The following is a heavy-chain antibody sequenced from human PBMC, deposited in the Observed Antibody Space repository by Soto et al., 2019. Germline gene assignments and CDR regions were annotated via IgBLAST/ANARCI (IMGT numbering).Heavy chain of an antibody. V-gene: IGHV4-59*01. CDR3: ARDGCSCYKHYYYMDV. Sequence: SETLSLTCTVSGGSISSYYWSWIRQPPGKGLEWIGYIYYSGSTNYNPSLKSRVTISVDTSKNQFSLKLSSVTAADTAVYYCARDGCSCYKHYYYMDVWGKGSTVTVSS. J-gene: IGHJ6*03. CDR1: GGSISSYY. CDR2: IYYSGST. D-gene: IGHD2-15*01.